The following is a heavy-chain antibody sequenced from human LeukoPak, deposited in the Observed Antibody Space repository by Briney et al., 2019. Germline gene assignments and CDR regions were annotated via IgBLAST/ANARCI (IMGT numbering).Heavy chain of an antibody. CDR1: GYSFNTYW. D-gene: IGHD2-21*01. V-gene: IGHV5-51*01. Sequence: GEPLKISCQGSGYSFNTYWTAWVRQMPGKGLEWMGIIYPGDSDARYSPSFQGQITMSADKSINTAYLRWSSLKASDTAMYYCARAYYCGGGGCKLEYWGQGTLVTVSS. CDR2: IYPGDSDA. CDR3: ARAYYCGGGGCKLEY. J-gene: IGHJ4*02.